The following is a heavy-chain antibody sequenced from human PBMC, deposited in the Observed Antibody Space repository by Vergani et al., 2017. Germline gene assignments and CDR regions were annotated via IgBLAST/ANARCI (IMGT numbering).Heavy chain of an antibody. V-gene: IGHV3-30*02. CDR1: GFTFSSYG. Sequence: QVQLVESGGGVVQPGGSLRLSCAASGFTFSSYGMHWVRQAPGKGLEWVAFIRYDGSNKYYADSVKGRFTISRDNSKNTLYLQMNSLRAEDTAVYYCAKRGGGFDYWGQGTLVTVSS. D-gene: IGHD3-16*01. J-gene: IGHJ4*02. CDR3: AKRGGGFDY. CDR2: IRYDGSNK.